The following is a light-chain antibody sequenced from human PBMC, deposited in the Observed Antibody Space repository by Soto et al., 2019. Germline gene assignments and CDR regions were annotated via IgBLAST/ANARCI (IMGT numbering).Light chain of an antibody. Sequence: SVMTQPPSVSAAPGQKVTLSCSGSSSNIGGNSVSWYQQLPGTAPKLLIYDDDKRPSGIPDRFSGSKSGTSATLGITGFQTGDEADYYCGSWDSSLSAYVFGTGTQLTVL. CDR3: GSWDSSLSAYV. CDR1: SSNIGGNS. J-gene: IGLJ1*01. V-gene: IGLV1-51*01. CDR2: DDD.